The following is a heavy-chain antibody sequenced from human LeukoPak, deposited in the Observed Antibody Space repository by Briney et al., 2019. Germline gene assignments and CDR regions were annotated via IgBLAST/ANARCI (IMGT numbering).Heavy chain of an antibody. V-gene: IGHV4-59*01. CDR2: IYYSGST. Sequence: SETLSLTSTVAGGSISSYYWSWIRQPPGKVLEWVGCIYYSGSTNYNHSLNSRVTISVDPSKNQYSLKLSSVTAADTAVYYCARGLEILWFGESTLNWFDPWGQGTLVTVSS. CDR3: ARGLEILWFGESTLNWFDP. J-gene: IGHJ5*02. D-gene: IGHD3-10*01. CDR1: GGSISSYY.